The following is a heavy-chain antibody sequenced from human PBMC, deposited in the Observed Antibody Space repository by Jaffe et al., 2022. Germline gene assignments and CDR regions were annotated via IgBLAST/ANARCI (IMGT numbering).Heavy chain of an antibody. V-gene: IGHV3-11*01. CDR1: GFTFSDYY. CDR2: ISSRETTI. CDR3: ARVYHSSGWLIYYYMDV. D-gene: IGHD6-19*01. Sequence: QVQLVESGGGLVKPGGSLRLSCAASGFTFSDYYMSWIRQAPGKGLEWISSISSRETTIYYADSVKGRFTISRDNTNNSLYLQMNSLRAEDTALYYCARVYHSSGWLIYYYMDVWGNGTTVTVSS. J-gene: IGHJ6*03.